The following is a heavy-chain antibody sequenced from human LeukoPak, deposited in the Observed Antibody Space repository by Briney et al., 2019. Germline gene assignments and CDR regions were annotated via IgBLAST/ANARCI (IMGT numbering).Heavy chain of an antibody. CDR2: IYPDDSDT. Sequence: GESLKISCKGSGNSFTNYWIGWVRQMPGRGLEWMGSIYPDDSDTRYGPSFEGQVTISADKSINTAYLQWSSLKAADTAIYYCARHQQGISWPLFESWSQGALVTVSS. V-gene: IGHV5-51*01. D-gene: IGHD1/OR15-1a*01. CDR1: GNSFTNYW. J-gene: IGHJ4*02. CDR3: ARHQQGISWPLFES.